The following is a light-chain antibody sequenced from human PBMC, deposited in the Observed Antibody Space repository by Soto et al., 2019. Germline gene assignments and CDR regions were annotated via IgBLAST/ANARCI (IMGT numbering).Light chain of an antibody. CDR3: RQYNTWLQT. V-gene: IGKV3-15*01. Sequence: EIVMTQSPATLSVSPGERVTLSCRASQSVTGDLAWYQQKPGQAPRLLIYGASTRATGVPARFSGSGSGTECTLFISALQSEDLAFDYCRQYNTWLQTFGQGTKVEIK. CDR1: QSVTGD. J-gene: IGKJ1*01. CDR2: GAS.